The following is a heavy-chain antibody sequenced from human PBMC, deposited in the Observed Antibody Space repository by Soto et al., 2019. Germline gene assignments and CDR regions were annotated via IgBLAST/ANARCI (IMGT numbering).Heavy chain of an antibody. CDR2: IMPIMGTT. Sequence: QLMQSGAEVRKPGSSVRVSCKASGGTFSSYAIGWVRQAPGQGLEWMGGIMPIMGTTNYAQKFQGRVTITADESANTVDLEVSSLRSADTAVYYCARDRIGFLGGFDYYYGMDVWGQGTTVTVSS. CDR3: ARDRIGFLGGFDYYYGMDV. J-gene: IGHJ6*02. D-gene: IGHD3-3*01. V-gene: IGHV1-69*12. CDR1: GGTFSSYA.